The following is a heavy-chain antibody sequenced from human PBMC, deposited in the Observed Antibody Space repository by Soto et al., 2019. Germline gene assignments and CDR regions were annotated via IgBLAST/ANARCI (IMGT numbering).Heavy chain of an antibody. CDR2: IYYSGST. Sequence: SETLSLTCTVSGGSISSGGYYWSWIRQHPGRGLEWIGYIYYSGSTYYNTSLKSRVTISVDTSKNQFFLKLSSVTAADTAVYYCARGFRYYDNFKKGGYFDYWGQGTLVTVSS. V-gene: IGHV4-31*03. D-gene: IGHD3-22*01. J-gene: IGHJ4*02. CDR3: ARGFRYYDNFKKGGYFDY. CDR1: GGSISSGGYY.